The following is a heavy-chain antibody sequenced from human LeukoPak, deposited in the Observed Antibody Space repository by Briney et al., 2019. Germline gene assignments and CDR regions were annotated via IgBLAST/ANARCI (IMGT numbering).Heavy chain of an antibody. CDR2: IYHSGST. CDR1: GYSISSGYY. J-gene: IGHJ5*02. D-gene: IGHD2-15*01. V-gene: IGHV4-38-2*02. CDR3: ARDRTGHDNSCYDCVNWFDP. Sequence: SETLSLTCTVSGYSISSGYYWGWIRQPPGKGLEWIGSIYHSGSTYYNPSLKSRVTISVDTSKNQFSLKLSSVTAADTAVYYCARDRTGHDNSCYDCVNWFDPWGQGTLVTVSS.